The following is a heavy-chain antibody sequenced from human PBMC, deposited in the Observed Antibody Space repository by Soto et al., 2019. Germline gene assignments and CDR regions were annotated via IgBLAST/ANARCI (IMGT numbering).Heavy chain of an antibody. D-gene: IGHD3-10*01. J-gene: IGHJ4*02. CDR2: INHSGST. CDR1: GGSFSGYS. V-gene: IGHV4-34*01. Sequence: SETLSLTCAVYGGSFSGYSWSWIRQPPGKGLEWIGEINHSGSTNFNPSLKGRVTISLDTSKNQFSLNLNSVTAADTAVYYCAVGGSGSYYRYYFDYWGQGTQVTVSS. CDR3: AVGGSGSYYRYYFDY.